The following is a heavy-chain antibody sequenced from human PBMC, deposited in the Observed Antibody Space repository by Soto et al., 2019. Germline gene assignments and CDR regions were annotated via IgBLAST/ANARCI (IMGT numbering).Heavy chain of an antibody. CDR1: GFTFSDYY. J-gene: IGHJ6*03. CDR3: AGGGGYCSGGSCYSMNYYYYYYMDV. D-gene: IGHD2-15*01. Sequence: QVQLVESGGGLVKPGGSLRLSCAASGFTFSDYYMSWIRQAPGKGLEWVSYISSSGSTIYYADSVKGRFTISRDNAKNSLYLQMNSLRAEDTAVYYCAGGGGYCSGGSCYSMNYYYYYYMDVWGKGTTVTVSS. CDR2: ISSSGSTI. V-gene: IGHV3-11*01.